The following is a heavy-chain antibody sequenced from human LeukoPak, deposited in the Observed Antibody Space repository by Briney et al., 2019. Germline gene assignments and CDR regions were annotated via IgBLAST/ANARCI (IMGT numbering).Heavy chain of an antibody. CDR3: ARDFYGSGSYPAY. CDR1: GFTFSSYA. D-gene: IGHD3-10*01. CDR2: ISYDGSNK. J-gene: IGHJ4*02. Sequence: PGGSLGLSCAASGFTFSSYAMHWVRQAPGKGLKWVAVISYDGSNKYYADSVKGRFTISRDNSKNTLYLQMNSLRAEDTAVYYCARDFYGSGSYPAYWGQGTLVTVSS. V-gene: IGHV3-30-3*01.